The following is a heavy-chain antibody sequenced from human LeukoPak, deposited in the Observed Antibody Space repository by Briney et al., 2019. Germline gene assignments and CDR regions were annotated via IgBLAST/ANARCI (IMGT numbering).Heavy chain of an antibody. CDR3: SRDFNGRNDF. D-gene: IGHD1-14*01. V-gene: IGHV3-74*01. CDR1: GFTFSSNW. Sequence: GGSLRLSCAASGFTFSSNWMHWVRQGPGKGLVWVSRINPDGSTTDYAESVKGRFTISRDNAKNTLSLEMNSLGDEDTAVYYCSRDFNGRNDFWGQGTLVTVSS. CDR2: INPDGSTT. J-gene: IGHJ4*02.